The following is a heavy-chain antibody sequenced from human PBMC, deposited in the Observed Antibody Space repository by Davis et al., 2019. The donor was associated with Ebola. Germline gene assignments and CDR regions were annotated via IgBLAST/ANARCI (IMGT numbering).Heavy chain of an antibody. D-gene: IGHD2-15*01. V-gene: IGHV4-34*01. CDR3: ARGPVGVLDY. CDR1: GGSFSGYY. Sequence: PSETLSLTCAVYGGSFSGYYWSWIRQPPGKGLEWIGEINHSGSTNYNPSLKSRVTISVDTSKNQFSLKLSSVTAADTAVYYCARGPVGVLDYWGQGTLVTVSS. CDR2: INHSGST. J-gene: IGHJ4*02.